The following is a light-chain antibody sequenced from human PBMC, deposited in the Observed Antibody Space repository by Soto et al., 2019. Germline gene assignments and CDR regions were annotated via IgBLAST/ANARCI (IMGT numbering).Light chain of an antibody. CDR2: DGS. J-gene: IGKJ1*01. CDR3: QQYSSYSGT. Sequence: DIHMTHSPSTLSSSLGDRVTITCRASRSTSDWLAWYQQKPGKAPKVLIYDGSSLERGVPSRFSGSGSGTEFILTISSLQPDDFATYYCQQYSSYSGTFGQGTKVDIK. V-gene: IGKV1-5*01. CDR1: RSTSDW.